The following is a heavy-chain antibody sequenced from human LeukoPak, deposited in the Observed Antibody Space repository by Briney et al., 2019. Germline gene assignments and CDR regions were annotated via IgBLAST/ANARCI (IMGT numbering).Heavy chain of an antibody. V-gene: IGHV3-21*01. Sequence: GGSLRLSCTASGFSFSSYSMNWVRQAPGKGLEWVSSISTTSNYIYHADSVKGRFTISRDNAKNSLYLQMNSLRAEDTAVYYCARDQRYYHGSGFDYWGQGTLVTVSS. D-gene: IGHD3-10*01. CDR1: GFSFSSYS. CDR3: ARDQRYYHGSGFDY. J-gene: IGHJ4*02. CDR2: ISTTSNYI.